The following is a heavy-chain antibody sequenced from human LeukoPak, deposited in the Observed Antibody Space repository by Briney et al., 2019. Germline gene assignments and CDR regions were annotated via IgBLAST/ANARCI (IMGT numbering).Heavy chain of an antibody. CDR1: GGSISSGGYY. CDR2: IYYSGST. CDR3: AVSYGSGPYYYYGMDV. V-gene: IGHV4-61*08. J-gene: IGHJ6*02. Sequence: RPSETLSLTCTVSGGSISSGGYYWSWIRQPPGKGLEWIGYIYYSGSTNYNPSLKSRVTISVDTSKNQFSLKLSSVTAADTAVYYCAVSYGSGPYYYYGMDVWGQGTTVTVPS. D-gene: IGHD3-10*01.